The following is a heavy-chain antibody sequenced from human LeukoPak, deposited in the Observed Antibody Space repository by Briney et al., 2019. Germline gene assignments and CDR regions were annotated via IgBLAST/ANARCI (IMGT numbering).Heavy chain of an antibody. D-gene: IGHD6-13*01. Sequence: ASVKVSCKASGYTFTGFYMHWVRQAPGQGLEWMGRINPNSGGTNYAQKFQGRVTMTRDTSISTAYMELSSLRSDGTAVYYCAIGIAAGGTFDYWGQGTLVTVSS. J-gene: IGHJ4*02. V-gene: IGHV1-2*06. CDR2: INPNSGGT. CDR1: GYTFTGFY. CDR3: AIGIAAGGTFDY.